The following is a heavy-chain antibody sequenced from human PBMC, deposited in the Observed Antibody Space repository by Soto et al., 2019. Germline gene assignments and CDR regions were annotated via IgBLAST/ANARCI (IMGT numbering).Heavy chain of an antibody. J-gene: IGHJ4*02. CDR1: AGPPRPGTW. CDR2: IYHTGST. CDR3: ARDPARALDVD. V-gene: IGHV4-4*01. Sequence: PQTFPLRCAVSAGPPRPGTWWSWLRQPPVKGLQWIGEIYHTGSTNYNPSLNSRVSISVDTSKNQFSLQVRSVNAEDTVMYLCARDPARALDVDCGEGALV. D-gene: IGHD5-12*01.